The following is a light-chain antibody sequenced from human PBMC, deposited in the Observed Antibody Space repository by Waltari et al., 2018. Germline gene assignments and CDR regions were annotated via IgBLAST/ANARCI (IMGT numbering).Light chain of an antibody. CDR1: GSDIGNYNL. CDR2: DVN. J-gene: IGLJ3*02. CDR3: CSYVGSAISV. V-gene: IGLV2-23*02. Sequence: QSALTQPASVSGSPGQAITIPCSGTGSDIGNYNLFSWYQQHPGKAPTLIIYDVNKRPSGVSNRFSGSKSGNTAFLTISGLQTADEADYYCCSYVGSAISVFGGGTKLTVL.